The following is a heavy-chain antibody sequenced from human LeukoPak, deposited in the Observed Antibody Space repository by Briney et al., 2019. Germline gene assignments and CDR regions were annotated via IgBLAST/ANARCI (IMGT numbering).Heavy chain of an antibody. CDR3: ARGWTKNRWGGRGIAAAGTFDY. J-gene: IGHJ4*02. CDR1: GFTVSSNS. CDR2: IKQDGSEK. D-gene: IGHD6-13*01. Sequence: GGSLRLSCTVSGFTVSSNSMSWVRQAPGKGLEWVANIKQDGSEKYYVDSVKDRFTISRDNAKNSLYLQMNSLRAEDTAVYYCARGWTKNRWGGRGIAAAGTFDYWGQGTLVTVSS. V-gene: IGHV3-7*01.